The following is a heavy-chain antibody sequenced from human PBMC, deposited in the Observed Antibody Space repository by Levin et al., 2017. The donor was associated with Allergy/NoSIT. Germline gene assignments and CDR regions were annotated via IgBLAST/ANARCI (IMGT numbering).Heavy chain of an antibody. Sequence: GGSLRLSCAASGFTVSSSYLTWVRQAPGKGLEWVSVIYGGGSTYYADSVKGRFTISRDNSKNTLYLQMNSLRAEDTAVYYCGRDRSGLVFDNWGQGTLVTVSS. CDR1: GFTVSSSY. CDR3: GRDRSGLVFDN. CDR2: IYGGGST. V-gene: IGHV3-53*01. D-gene: IGHD1-26*01. J-gene: IGHJ4*02.